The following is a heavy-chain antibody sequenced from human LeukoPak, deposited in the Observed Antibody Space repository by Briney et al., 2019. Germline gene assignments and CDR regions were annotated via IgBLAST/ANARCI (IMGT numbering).Heavy chain of an antibody. CDR1: GFTFSTYA. CDR3: ARRAGAYSHPYDY. Sequence: QAGGSLRLSCAASGFTFSTYAMSWVRQAPGKGLEWISTISGSGGRASTDYADSVKGRFTISRDNSKNTLYLQMNSLRVEDTAVYYCARRAGAYSHPYDYWGQGTLVTVSS. CDR2: ISGSGGRAST. J-gene: IGHJ4*02. D-gene: IGHD4/OR15-4a*01. V-gene: IGHV3-23*01.